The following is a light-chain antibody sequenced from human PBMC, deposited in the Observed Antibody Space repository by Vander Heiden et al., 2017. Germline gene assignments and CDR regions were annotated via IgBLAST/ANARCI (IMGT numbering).Light chain of an antibody. CDR1: SCNIGAGYD. CDR2: GNS. V-gene: IGLV1-40*01. J-gene: IGLJ1*01. Sequence: QSVLPQPPSVSGAPGQRVTISCTGGSCNIGAGYDVHWYQQLPGTAPNLLIYGNSNRPSGVPDRFSGSKSGTSASLAITGFQAEDEADYYCQSYDSSLSGYVFGTGTKVTVL. CDR3: QSYDSSLSGYV.